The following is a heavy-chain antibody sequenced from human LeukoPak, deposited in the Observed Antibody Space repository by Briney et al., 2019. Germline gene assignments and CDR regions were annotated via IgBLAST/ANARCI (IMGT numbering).Heavy chain of an antibody. D-gene: IGHD6-13*01. CDR3: ARVDGSSWYVYYYYGMDV. J-gene: IGHJ6*02. CDR2: ISWDSGDI. V-gene: IGHV3-9*01. Sequence: GGSLRLSCAVSGFTFDDYGMHWVRQVPGKGLEWVAGISWDSGDIGYADSVKGRFTISRDNAKNSLYLQMNSLRAEDTAVYYCARVDGSSWYVYYYYGMDVWGQGTTVTVSS. CDR1: GFTFDDYG.